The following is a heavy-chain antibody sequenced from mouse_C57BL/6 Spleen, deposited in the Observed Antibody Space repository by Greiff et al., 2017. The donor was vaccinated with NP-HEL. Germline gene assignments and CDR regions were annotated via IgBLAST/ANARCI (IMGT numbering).Heavy chain of an antibody. Sequence: QVQLQQSGPELVKPGASVKISCKASGYAFSSSWMNWVKQRPGKGLEWIGRIYPGDGDTNYNGKFKGKATLTADKSSSTAYMQLSSLTSEDSAVYFCATMVTTGYWGQGTTLTVSS. J-gene: IGHJ2*01. CDR2: IYPGDGDT. CDR1: GYAFSSSW. CDR3: ATMVTTGY. D-gene: IGHD2-2*01. V-gene: IGHV1-82*01.